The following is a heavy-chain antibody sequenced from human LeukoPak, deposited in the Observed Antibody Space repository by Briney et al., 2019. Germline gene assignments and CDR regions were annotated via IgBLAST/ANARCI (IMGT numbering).Heavy chain of an antibody. V-gene: IGHV4-59*08. CDR3: ARTGGGYSYGYPYYFDY. CDR1: GGSISSYY. Sequence: SETLSLTCTVSGGSISSYYWSWIRQPPGKGLEWIGYIYYSGSTNYNPSLKSRVTISVDTSKNQFSLKLSSVTAADTAVYYCARTGGGYSYGYPYYFDYWGQGTLVTVSS. D-gene: IGHD5-18*01. CDR2: IYYSGST. J-gene: IGHJ4*02.